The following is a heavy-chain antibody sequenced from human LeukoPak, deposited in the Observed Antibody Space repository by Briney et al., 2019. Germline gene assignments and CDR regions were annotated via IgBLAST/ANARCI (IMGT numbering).Heavy chain of an antibody. CDR1: GGSISSYY. D-gene: IGHD2/OR15-2a*01. Sequence: SETLSLTCAVSGGSISSYYWSWIRQPPGKGLDWIGYVYYSGITTYNPSLKSRVTISVDTSKNQFSLKLTSVTAADTAVYYCARHNRVNSTQAHYFDYWGQGTLVTVSS. CDR3: ARHNRVNSTQAHYFDY. J-gene: IGHJ4*02. CDR2: VYYSGIT. V-gene: IGHV4-59*08.